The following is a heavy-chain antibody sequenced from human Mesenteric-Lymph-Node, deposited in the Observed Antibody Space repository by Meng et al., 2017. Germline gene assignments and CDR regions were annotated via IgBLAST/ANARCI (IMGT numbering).Heavy chain of an antibody. CDR1: GGSFSDYY. V-gene: IGHV4-34*02. Sequence: HLQHRGAGLVQPSQTLSLTCFVYGGSFSDYYWHWIRQAPGKGLEWIGEINYRGTSHYNPSLKSRVTVSVDTSKNQFSLNLSSVTAADAAVYYCPLAVVDRTNTFNYWGHGTLVTVSS. J-gene: IGHJ4*01. D-gene: IGHD2-15*01. CDR3: PLAVVDRTNTFNY. CDR2: INYRGTS.